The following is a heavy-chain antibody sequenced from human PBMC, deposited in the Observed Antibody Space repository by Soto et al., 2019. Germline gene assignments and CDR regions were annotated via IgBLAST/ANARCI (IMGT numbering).Heavy chain of an antibody. J-gene: IGHJ4*02. Sequence: DVQLVESGGGLVQPGGSMRLSCSVSGFSFSTYSMNWVRQAPGKGLEWISYIRSSDRTIYYVDSVKGRFTISSDNAENSLYLQMNSLRAEDTAVYYCARDSAFSFDYWGQGALVTVSS. V-gene: IGHV3-48*01. CDR1: GFSFSTYS. CDR2: IRSSDRTI. CDR3: ARDSAFSFDY.